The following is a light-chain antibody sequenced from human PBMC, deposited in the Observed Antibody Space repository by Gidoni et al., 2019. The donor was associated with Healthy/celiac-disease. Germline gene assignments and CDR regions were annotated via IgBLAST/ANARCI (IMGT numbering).Light chain of an antibody. CDR2: EVI. J-gene: IGLJ2*01. V-gene: IGLV2-14*01. CDR1: SSDVGGYNY. Sequence: QSALTQPASVSGSPGQSITISCTGTSSDVGGYNYVSWYQQHPGKAPKLMIYEVINRPSGVSNRFSGSKSGNTASLTISGLQAEDDADYYCSSYTSSSTLLFGGGTKLTVL. CDR3: SSYTSSSTLL.